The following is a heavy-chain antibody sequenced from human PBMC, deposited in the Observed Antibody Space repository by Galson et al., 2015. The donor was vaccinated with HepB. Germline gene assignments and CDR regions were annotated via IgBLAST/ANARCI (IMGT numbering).Heavy chain of an antibody. J-gene: IGHJ6*02. CDR3: AREGCSGSYCPPYYYYGMDV. CDR2: IRYDGSNK. CDR1: GFTFSSYG. V-gene: IGHV3-30*02. D-gene: IGHD3-10*02. Sequence: SLRLSCAASGFTFSSYGMHWVRQAPGKGLEWVAFIRYDGSNKYYADSVKGRFTISRDNSKNTLYLQMNSLRAEDTAVYYCAREGCSGSYCPPYYYYGMDVWGQGTTVTVSS.